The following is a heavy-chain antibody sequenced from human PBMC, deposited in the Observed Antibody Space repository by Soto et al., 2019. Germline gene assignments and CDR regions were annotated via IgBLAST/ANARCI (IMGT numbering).Heavy chain of an antibody. V-gene: IGHV1-8*02. D-gene: IGHD1-1*01. CDR1: GYTFPSYY. CDR2: MNPNTGNS. J-gene: IGHJ4*02. CDR3: ARRAETNGWNGFGADKYYFDF. Sequence: GASVKVSCKASGYTFPSYYMHWVRQAPGQGLEWMGWMNPNTGNSGYAQKFQGRVTMTSDTSISTAHMELSSLRSEDTAVYYCARRAETNGWNGFGADKYYFDFWGQGTLVTVSS.